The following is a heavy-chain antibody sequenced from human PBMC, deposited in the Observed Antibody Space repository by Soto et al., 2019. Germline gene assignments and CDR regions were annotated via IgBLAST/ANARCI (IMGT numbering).Heavy chain of an antibody. D-gene: IGHD3-22*01. V-gene: IGHV4-31*03. CDR1: GGSISSGGYY. J-gene: IGHJ4*02. Sequence: PSETLSLTCTVSGGSISSGGYYWSWIRQHPGKGLEWIGYIYYSGSTYYNPSLKSRVTISVDTSKNQFSLKLSSVTAADTAVYYCARLREGGWGVYYDSSGTPDSYSDYWGQGTLVTVSS. CDR3: ARLREGGWGVYYDSSGTPDSYSDY. CDR2: IYYSGST.